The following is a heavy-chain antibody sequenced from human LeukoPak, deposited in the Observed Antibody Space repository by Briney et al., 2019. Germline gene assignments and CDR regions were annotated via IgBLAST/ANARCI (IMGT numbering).Heavy chain of an antibody. Sequence: GGSLSLSCAASGFTFSRYWMNWVRQAPGKGLGWVAKIKQDESEKYYVDSVKGRFTISRDNAKNSLYLQMNSLRAEDTAVYYCARDGSRGGDNDNWGQGTLVTVSS. D-gene: IGHD4-17*01. V-gene: IGHV3-7*03. CDR1: GFTFSRYW. J-gene: IGHJ4*02. CDR2: IKQDESEK. CDR3: ARDGSRGGDNDN.